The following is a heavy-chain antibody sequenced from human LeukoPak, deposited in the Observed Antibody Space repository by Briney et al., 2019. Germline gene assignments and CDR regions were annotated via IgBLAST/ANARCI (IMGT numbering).Heavy chain of an antibody. J-gene: IGHJ3*02. CDR1: GGSISSYY. Sequence: SETLSLTCTVSGGSISSYYWSWIRQPPGKGLEWIGYIYYSGSTNYNPSLKSRVTISVDTSKNQFSLKLSSVTAADAAVYYCARHGYGGNSRDDAFDIWGQGTMVTVSS. CDR3: ARHGYGGNSRDDAFDI. D-gene: IGHD4-23*01. CDR2: IYYSGST. V-gene: IGHV4-59*08.